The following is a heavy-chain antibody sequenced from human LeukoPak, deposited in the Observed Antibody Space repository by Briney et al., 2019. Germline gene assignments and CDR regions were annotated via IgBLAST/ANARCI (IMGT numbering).Heavy chain of an antibody. CDR2: ISSRSSTK. J-gene: IGHJ3*02. V-gene: IGHV3-48*02. D-gene: IGHD1-26*01. Sequence: GGSLRLSCAASGFNFSSYDMNWVRQAPGKGLEWVSYISSRSSTKHYADSVKGRFTISRDNAKNSLYLQMKSLRDEDTAVYYCAGSVGASGGDAFDIWGQGTMVTISS. CDR3: AGSVGASGGDAFDI. CDR1: GFNFSSYD.